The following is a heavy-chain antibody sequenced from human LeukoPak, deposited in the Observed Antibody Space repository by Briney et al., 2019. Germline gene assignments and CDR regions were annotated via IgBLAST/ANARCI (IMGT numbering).Heavy chain of an antibody. V-gene: IGHV4-59*01. CDR3: GRAGMAVAGIAFDI. CDR2: IYYSGST. J-gene: IGHJ3*02. D-gene: IGHD6-19*01. Sequence: PSETLSLTCTVSGGSISSYYWSWIRQPAGKGLEWIGYIYYSGSTNYNPSLKSRVTISVDTSKNQFSLKLSSVTAADTAVYYCGRAGMAVAGIAFDIWGQGTMVTVSS. CDR1: GGSISSYY.